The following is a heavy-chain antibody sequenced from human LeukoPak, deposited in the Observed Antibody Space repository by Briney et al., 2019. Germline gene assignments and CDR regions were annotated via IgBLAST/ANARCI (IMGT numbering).Heavy chain of an antibody. J-gene: IGHJ4*02. Sequence: GGSLRLSCAASGFTFSSYWMSWVRQAPGKGLEWVANIKQDGSERYYVDSVKGRFAISRDNTKNSLYLHMNSLRAEDTAVYYCVKDGSGWYGGDYWGQGTLVTVSS. CDR1: GFTFSSYW. CDR3: VKDGSGWYGGDY. D-gene: IGHD6-19*01. CDR2: IKQDGSER. V-gene: IGHV3-7*01.